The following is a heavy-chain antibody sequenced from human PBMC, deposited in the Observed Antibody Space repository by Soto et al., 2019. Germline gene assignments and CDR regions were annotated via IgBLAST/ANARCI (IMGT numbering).Heavy chain of an antibody. D-gene: IGHD3-3*01. V-gene: IGHV1-8*01. CDR2: MNPNSGNT. J-gene: IGHJ6*04. CDR3: ARDITIFGVVNKMDV. CDR1: GYCFTRYD. Sequence: ASVKVSCKDSGYCFTRYDINWVRQATGQRIEWKGWMNPNSGNTGYAAKVKGRVTMTRNASKSTVYLQMSSLRSEDTAVYYCARDITIFGVVNKMDVWGKGTPVTVSS.